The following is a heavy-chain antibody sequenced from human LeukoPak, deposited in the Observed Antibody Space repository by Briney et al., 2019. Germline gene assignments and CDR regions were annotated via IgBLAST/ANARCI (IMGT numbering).Heavy chain of an antibody. D-gene: IGHD3-22*01. CDR3: ARGRFDYYDSSGYYRPREYYSYYYYMDV. V-gene: IGHV1-2*02. Sequence: ASVKVSCKASGYTFTGYYMHWVRQAPGQGLEWMGWINPNSGGTNYAQKFQGRVTMTRDTSISTAYMELSRLRSDDTAAYYCARGRFDYYDSSGYYRPREYYSYYYYMDVWGKGTTVTISS. J-gene: IGHJ6*03. CDR2: INPNSGGT. CDR1: GYTFTGYY.